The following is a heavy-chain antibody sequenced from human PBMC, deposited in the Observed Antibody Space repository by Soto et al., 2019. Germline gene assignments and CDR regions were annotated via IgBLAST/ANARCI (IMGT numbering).Heavy chain of an antibody. J-gene: IGHJ4*02. CDR2: IYPGDSDT. V-gene: IGHV5-51*01. CDR3: ARHGIRDYGDYVVPFYDY. CDR1: GYSFTSYW. D-gene: IGHD4-17*01. Sequence: GESLKISCKGSGYSFTSYWIGWVRQMPGKGLEWMGIIYPGDSDTRYSPSFQGQVTISADKSISTAYLQWSSLKASDTAMYYCARHGIRDYGDYVVPFYDYWGQGTLVTVSS.